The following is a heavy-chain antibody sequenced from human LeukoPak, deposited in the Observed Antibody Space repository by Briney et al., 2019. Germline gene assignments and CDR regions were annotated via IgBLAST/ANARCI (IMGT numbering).Heavy chain of an antibody. J-gene: IGHJ4*02. V-gene: IGHV4-59*12. Sequence: SETLSLTCTVSGGSISSSYWSWIRQPPGKGLEWIGYIYYSGSTNYNPSLKSRVTISVDRSKNQFSLKLSSVTAADTAVYYCARGLGYRPGYYFDYWGQGTLVTVSS. CDR3: ARGLGYRPGYYFDY. CDR1: GGSISSSY. CDR2: IYYSGST. D-gene: IGHD3-16*02.